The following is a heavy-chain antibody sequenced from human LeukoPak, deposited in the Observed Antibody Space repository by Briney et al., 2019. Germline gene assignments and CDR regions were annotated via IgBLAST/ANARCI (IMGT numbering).Heavy chain of an antibody. CDR2: ISGSGGST. D-gene: IGHD5-18*01. Sequence: GGSLRLSCAASGFTFSSYAMSWVRQAPGKGLESVSAISGSGGSTYYADSVKGRFTISRDNSKNTLYLQMSSLRAEDTAVYYCAKGVQLWGSFDYWGQGTLVTVSS. CDR3: AKGVQLWGSFDY. J-gene: IGHJ4*02. CDR1: GFTFSSYA. V-gene: IGHV3-23*01.